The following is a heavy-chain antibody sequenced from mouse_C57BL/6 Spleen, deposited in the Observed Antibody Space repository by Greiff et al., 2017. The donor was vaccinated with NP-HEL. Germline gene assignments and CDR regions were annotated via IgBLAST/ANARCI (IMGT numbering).Heavy chain of an antibody. V-gene: IGHV1-72*01. Sequence: QVHVKQPGAELVKPGASVKLSCKASGYTFTSYWMHWVKQRPGRGLEWIGRIDPNSGGTKYNEKFKSKATLTVDKPSSTAYMQLSSLTSEDSSVYYCARYYCGSSPFDYWGQGTTLTVSS. D-gene: IGHD1-1*01. CDR3: ARYYCGSSPFDY. CDR2: IDPNSGGT. J-gene: IGHJ2*01. CDR1: GYTFTSYW.